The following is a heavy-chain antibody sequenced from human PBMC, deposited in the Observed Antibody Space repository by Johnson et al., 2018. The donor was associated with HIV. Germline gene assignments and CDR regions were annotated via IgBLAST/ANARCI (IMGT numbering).Heavy chain of an antibody. J-gene: IGHJ3*02. D-gene: IGHD6-13*01. CDR2: ISWNSGSI. CDR1: GFTFDDYA. CDR3: ARALKRIAAADDAFDI. V-gene: IGHV3-9*01. Sequence: VQLVESGGGLVQPGRSLRLSCGASGFTFDDYAMHWVRQAPGKGLEWVSGISWNSGSIGYADSVKGRFTISRDNAKNSLYLQMNSLRAEDTAVYYCARALKRIAAADDAFDIWGQGTMVTVSS.